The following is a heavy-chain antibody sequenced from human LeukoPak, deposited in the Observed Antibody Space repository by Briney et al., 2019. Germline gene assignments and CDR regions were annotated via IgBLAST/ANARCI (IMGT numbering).Heavy chain of an antibody. CDR2: INPNSGGT. D-gene: IGHD3-22*01. CDR1: GYTFTGSY. J-gene: IGHJ4*02. V-gene: IGHV1-2*02. Sequence: ASVKVSCKASGYTFTGSYMHWVRQAPGQGLEWMGWINPNSGGTNYAQKFQGRVTMTRDTSISTAYMELSRLRSDDTAVYYCARALRYYDSSGSFDYWGQGTLVTVSS. CDR3: ARALRYYDSSGSFDY.